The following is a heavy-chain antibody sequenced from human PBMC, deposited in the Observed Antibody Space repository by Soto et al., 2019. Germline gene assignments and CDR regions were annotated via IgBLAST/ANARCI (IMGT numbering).Heavy chain of an antibody. CDR3: AKDGQGYCISTSCSNWFDP. CDR1: GFTFSSYG. V-gene: IGHV3-30*18. D-gene: IGHD2-2*01. J-gene: IGHJ5*02. Sequence: QVQLVESGGGVVQPGRSLRLSCAASGFTFSSYGMHWVRQAPGKGLEWVAVISYDGSNKYYADSVKGRFTISRDNSKXXLXXQMNSLRAEDTAVYYCAKDGQGYCISTSCSNWFDPWGQGTLVTVSS. CDR2: ISYDGSNK.